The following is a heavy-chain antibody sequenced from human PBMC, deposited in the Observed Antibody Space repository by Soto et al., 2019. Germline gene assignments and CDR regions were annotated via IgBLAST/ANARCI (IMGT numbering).Heavy chain of an antibody. CDR1: GYSFTSYC. Sequence: PGESLKISCKGSGYSFTSYCIGWVRQVPGKGLEWMGIIYPGDSDTRYSPSFQGQVTISADKSISTAYLQWSSLKASDTAMYYCAREGVGGFGYYYYGMDAWGQGPTVTVS. D-gene: IGHD3-16*01. J-gene: IGHJ6*02. CDR2: IYPGDSDT. V-gene: IGHV5-51*01. CDR3: AREGVGGFGYYYYGMDA.